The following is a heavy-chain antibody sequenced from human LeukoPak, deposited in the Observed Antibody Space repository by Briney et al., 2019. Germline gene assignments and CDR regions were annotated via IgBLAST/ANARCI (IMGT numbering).Heavy chain of an antibody. Sequence: GGSLRLSCAGSGLTFSSYAMNWVRQAPGKGLEWVSTQTQSGGNSYYAESLKGRFTISRDESKNTLYLQLSNLRADDTAVYNCATTPPYCRSASAPTDP. CDR2: QTQSGGNS. CDR1: GLTFSSYA. D-gene: IGHD2-15*01. CDR3: ATTPPYCRSASAPTDP. J-gene: IGHJ5*02. V-gene: IGHV3-23*01.